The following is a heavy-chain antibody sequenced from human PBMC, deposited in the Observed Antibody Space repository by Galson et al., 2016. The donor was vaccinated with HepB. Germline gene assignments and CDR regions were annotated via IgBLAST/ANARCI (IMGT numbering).Heavy chain of an antibody. CDR2: IKPDASEK. D-gene: IGHD3-16*01. CDR3: VRDLGPFYSDSVNYHPGVFDL. CDR1: GFTLRRFW. V-gene: IGHV3-7*01. J-gene: IGHJ3*01. Sequence: SLRLSCATSGFTLRRFWMNWVRLASGKGLEWVANIKPDASEKYYADSVRGRFIISRNNAGNSVYLQMNSLTPDDTALYFCVRDLGPFYSDSVNYHPGVFDLWGQGTQVAVSS.